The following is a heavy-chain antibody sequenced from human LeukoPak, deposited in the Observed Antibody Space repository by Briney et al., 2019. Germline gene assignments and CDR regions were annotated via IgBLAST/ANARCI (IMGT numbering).Heavy chain of an antibody. V-gene: IGHV4-34*01. J-gene: IGHJ4*02. D-gene: IGHD3-22*01. CDR1: GGSFSGYY. CDR3: ARGGGYDSSGYRDY. Sequence: SDTLSLTCAVYGGSFSGYYWSWIRQPPGKGLEWIGEINHSGSTNYNPSLKSRVTISVDTSKNQFSLNLSSVTAADTAVYYCARGGGYDSSGYRDYWGQGTLVTVSS. CDR2: INHSGST.